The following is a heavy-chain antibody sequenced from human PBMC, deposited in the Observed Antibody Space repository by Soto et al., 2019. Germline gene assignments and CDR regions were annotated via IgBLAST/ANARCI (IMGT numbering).Heavy chain of an antibody. CDR1: GFTFNSYN. J-gene: IGHJ4*02. V-gene: IGHV3-48*02. Sequence: EVQLVESGGGLVQPGGSLRLSCAGSGFTFNSYNMNWVRQAPGKGLEWVSYISGGSSNIYYAHSVKGRFTISRDNAKNSLYLQMNNLRDEDTAVYYCARDIGQIYFDYWGQGTLVTVSS. CDR3: ARDIGQIYFDY. CDR2: ISGGSSNI. D-gene: IGHD3-16*02.